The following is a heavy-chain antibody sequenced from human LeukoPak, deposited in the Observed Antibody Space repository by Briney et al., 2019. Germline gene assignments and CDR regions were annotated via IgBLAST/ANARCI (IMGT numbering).Heavy chain of an antibody. CDR1: GFTFSDYW. J-gene: IGHJ3*01. Sequence: GGSLRLSCAASGFTFSDYWMHWVRQAPGKGLAWVSHINIDGGLTNYADSVKGRFTVSRDNARNTLYLQKSSLRAEDTAIYFCAREEHRLAAAGTSAFDLGGQGTLVTVSP. V-gene: IGHV3-74*01. CDR2: INIDGGLT. CDR3: AREEHRLAAAGTSAFDL. D-gene: IGHD6-13*01.